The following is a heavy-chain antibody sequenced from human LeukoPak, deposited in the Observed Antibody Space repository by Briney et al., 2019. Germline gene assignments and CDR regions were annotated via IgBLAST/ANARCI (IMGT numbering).Heavy chain of an antibody. CDR1: GYRFTNYL. V-gene: IGHV5-51*01. CDR2: IYPGDSDT. J-gene: IGHJ4*02. CDR3: ARTGPLGDYGYFDY. Sequence: GESLKISCKGSGYRFTNYLVGWVRQMPGKGLEWMGIIYPGDSDTRYSPSFQGQVIISVDKSISTAYLQWSSLKAPDTAMYYCARTGPLGDYGYFDYWGQGTLVTVSS. D-gene: IGHD4-17*01.